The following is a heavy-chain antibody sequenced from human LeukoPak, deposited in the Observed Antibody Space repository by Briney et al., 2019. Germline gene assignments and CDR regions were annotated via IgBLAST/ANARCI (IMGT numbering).Heavy chain of an antibody. CDR2: IYSHGRT. Sequence: PGGSLRLSCAASAFSVSSNYMSWVRQAPGKGHEWVSVIYSHGRTYFVDSVKSRFTISRDNSKNTLYLHMNSLRADDTAVYYCARERLPWRGPFDICGQATIVTVSS. CDR1: AFSVSSNY. J-gene: IGHJ3*02. V-gene: IGHV3-53*01. CDR3: ARERLPWRGPFDI. D-gene: IGHD5-12*01.